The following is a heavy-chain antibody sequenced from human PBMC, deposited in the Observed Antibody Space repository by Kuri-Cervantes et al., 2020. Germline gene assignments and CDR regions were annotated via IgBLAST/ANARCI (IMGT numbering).Heavy chain of an antibody. D-gene: IGHD5-18*01. J-gene: IGHJ4*02. V-gene: IGHV3-30-3*01. Sequence: GESLKISCAASGFTFSSYAMHWVRQAPGKGLEWVAVISYDGSNKYYADSVKGRFTISRDNSKNTLYLQMNSLRAEDTAVYYCARWGDTAMVREYYFDYWGQGTRGTVSS. CDR3: ARWGDTAMVREYYFDY. CDR1: GFTFSSYA. CDR2: ISYDGSNK.